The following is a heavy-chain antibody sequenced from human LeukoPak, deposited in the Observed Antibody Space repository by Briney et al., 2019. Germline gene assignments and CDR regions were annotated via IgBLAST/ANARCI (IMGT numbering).Heavy chain of an antibody. CDR2: LSAYNGNT. V-gene: IGHV1-18*01. CDR1: GYTSTNYGIKYG. J-gene: IGHJ6*04. CDR3: ARVLYYDSSGYYRMDV. D-gene: IGHD3-22*01. Sequence: ASVKVSCKASGYTSTNYGIKYGISWVRQAPGQGLEWMGWLSAYNGNTNYVQKLQGRVTMTTDTSTSTASMELRSLTSDDTAVYYCARVLYYDSSGYYRMDVWGKGTTVAVSS.